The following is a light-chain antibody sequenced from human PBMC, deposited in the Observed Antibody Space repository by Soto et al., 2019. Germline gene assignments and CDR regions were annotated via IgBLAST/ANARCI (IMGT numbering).Light chain of an antibody. CDR2: DAS. Sequence: DTVLTQSPATLSLSPGETATLSCRANQSVTNYLDWYQQKPGQAPRLLIYDASNRATGIPARFSGSGSGTDFSLTISSLEPEDCAVYYCQQRINWPQTFGQGTKVDIK. J-gene: IGKJ1*01. V-gene: IGKV3-11*01. CDR1: QSVTNY. CDR3: QQRINWPQT.